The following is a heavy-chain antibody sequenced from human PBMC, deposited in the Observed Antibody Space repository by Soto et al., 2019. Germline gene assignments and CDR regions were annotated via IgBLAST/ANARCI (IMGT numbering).Heavy chain of an antibody. J-gene: IGHJ6*02. D-gene: IGHD2-15*01. V-gene: IGHV3-30-3*01. CDR1: GFTFSSYA. CDR2: ISYDGSNK. CDR3: ARDIVVVVAATPGNGMDV. Sequence: QVQLVESGGGVVQPGRSLRLSCAASGFTFSSYAMHWVRQAPGKGLEWVAVISYDGSNKYYADSVKGRFTISRDNSKNTLYLQMNSLRAEYTAVYYCARDIVVVVAATPGNGMDVWGQGTTVTVSS.